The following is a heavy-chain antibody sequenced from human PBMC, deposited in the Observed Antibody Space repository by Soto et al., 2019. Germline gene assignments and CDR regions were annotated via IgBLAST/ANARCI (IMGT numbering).Heavy chain of an antibody. CDR1: GFSLTTRGVG. Sequence: QITLKESGPTLVKPTQTLTLTCTFSGFSLTTRGVGVGWIRQPPGKALECLALIYWDDDKRYSPSLQSRLSIPKDTSKNHVVLTITNVDPVDTATYYCAHIPNYYQYDWFDPWGQGTLVSVSS. CDR3: AHIPNYYQYDWFDP. D-gene: IGHD3-16*01. V-gene: IGHV2-5*02. CDR2: IYWDDDK. J-gene: IGHJ5*02.